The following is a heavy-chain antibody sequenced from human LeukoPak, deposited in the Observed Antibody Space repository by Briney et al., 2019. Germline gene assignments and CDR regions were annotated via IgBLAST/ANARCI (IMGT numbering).Heavy chain of an antibody. V-gene: IGHV3-23*01. D-gene: IGHD2-2*01. CDR2: ISGSGGST. CDR1: GFTFSSYS. Sequence: PGGSLTLPCAASGFTFSSYSISWVRQAPGKGLEWVSAISGSGGSTYYADSVKGRFTISRDNSKNTLYLQMNSLRAEDTAVYYCAKGVGGGIVVVTAAYTFDYWGQGTLVTVSS. CDR3: AKGVGGGIVVVTAAYTFDY. J-gene: IGHJ4*02.